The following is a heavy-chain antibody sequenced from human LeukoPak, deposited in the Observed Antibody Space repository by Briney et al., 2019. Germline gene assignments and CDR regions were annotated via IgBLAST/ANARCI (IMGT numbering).Heavy chain of an antibody. V-gene: IGHV4-34*01. J-gene: IGHJ4*02. CDR3: ARGEMATPNDY. CDR1: GGSFSGYY. CDR2: INHSGST. Sequence: PSETLSLTCAVYGGSFSGYYWSWISQPPGKGLEWIGEINHSGSTNYNPSLKSRVTISVDASKNQFSLKLSSVTAADTAVYYCARGEMATPNDYWGQGTLVTVSS. D-gene: IGHD5-24*01.